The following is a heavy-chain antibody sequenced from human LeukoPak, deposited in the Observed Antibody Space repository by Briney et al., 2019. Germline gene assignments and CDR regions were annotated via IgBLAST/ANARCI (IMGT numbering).Heavy chain of an antibody. J-gene: IGHJ4*02. CDR3: VIFKQRAAYDILTGYYNPFDY. D-gene: IGHD3-9*01. Sequence: GRSLRLSCAASGFTFSSYAMHWVRQAPGKGLEWVAVISYDGSNKYYADSVKGRFTISRDNSKNTLYLQMNSLRAEDTAVYYCVIFKQRAAYDILTGYYNPFDYWGQGTLVTVSS. CDR2: ISYDGSNK. CDR1: GFTFSSYA. V-gene: IGHV3-30*04.